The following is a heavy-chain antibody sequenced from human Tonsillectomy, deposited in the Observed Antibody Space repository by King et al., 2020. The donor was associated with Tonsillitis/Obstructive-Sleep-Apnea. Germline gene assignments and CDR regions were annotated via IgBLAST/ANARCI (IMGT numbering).Heavy chain of an antibody. CDR2: LSGIST. V-gene: IGHV3-23*04. D-gene: IGHD6-6*01. J-gene: IGHJ4*02. CDR1: GFPFGTYA. CDR3: AKAGSSSPLGWYFDY. Sequence: GQLVQSGGGLVQPGGSLRLSCAASGFPFGTYAMSWVRQAPGKGLEWVSALSGISTYYADSVKGRFTISRDKSKNTLYLEMNSLRAEDTAVYYCAKAGSSSPLGWYFDYWGQGTLVTVSS.